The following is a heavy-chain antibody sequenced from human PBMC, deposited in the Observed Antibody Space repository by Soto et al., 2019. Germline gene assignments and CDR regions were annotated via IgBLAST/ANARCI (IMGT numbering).Heavy chain of an antibody. D-gene: IGHD3-3*01. CDR3: ARSPITIFRVIPPYYFDS. J-gene: IGHJ4*02. CDR1: GFSLTNTTMG. CDR2: IFPNDEK. V-gene: IGHV2-26*01. Sequence: QVTLKESGPVLVRPTETLTLTCTVSGFSLTNTTMGVSWIRQPPGKALEWLAHIFPNDEKSYITSLKSRITISRDTSKSQVVLTMTNVDPVDTATYYCARSPITIFRVIPPYYFDSWGQGTLVTVSS.